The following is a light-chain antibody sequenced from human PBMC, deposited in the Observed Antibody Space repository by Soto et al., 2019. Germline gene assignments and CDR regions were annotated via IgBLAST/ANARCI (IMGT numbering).Light chain of an antibody. CDR2: GAS. Sequence: EIVLTQSPGTLSLSPGERATLSCWASQSVDSRYLAWYQQKPGQAPRLLIYGASSRATGIPDRFTGSGSGTDFTLTISRLEPEDFAVYYCQQYNVWPPLTFGGGTKVEIK. CDR1: QSVDSRY. CDR3: QQYNVWPPLT. V-gene: IGKV3-20*01. J-gene: IGKJ4*01.